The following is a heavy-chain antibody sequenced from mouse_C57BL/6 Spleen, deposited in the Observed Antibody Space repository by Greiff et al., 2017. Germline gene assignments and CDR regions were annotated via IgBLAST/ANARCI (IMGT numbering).Heavy chain of an antibody. J-gene: IGHJ4*01. V-gene: IGHV1-42*01. CDR2: INPSTGGT. CDR3: ARSGYSNYDAMDY. CDR1: GYSFTGYY. D-gene: IGHD2-5*01. Sequence: VQLQQSGPELVKPGASVTISCKVSGYSFTGYYMNWVKQSPEKSLEWIGEINPSTGGTTYNQKFKAKATLTVAKSSSTAYMQLKSLTPEDSAVYYCARSGYSNYDAMDYWGQGTSVTVSS.